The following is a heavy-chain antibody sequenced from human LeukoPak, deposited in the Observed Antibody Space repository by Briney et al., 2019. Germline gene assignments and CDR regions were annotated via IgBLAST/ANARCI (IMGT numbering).Heavy chain of an antibody. V-gene: IGHV3-7*01. CDR2: IKQDGSEK. J-gene: IGHJ4*02. CDR3: ARDPYGSGSYYNVIWDY. D-gene: IGHD3-10*01. CDR1: GFTFSSYA. Sequence: GGSLRLSCAASGFTFSSYAMSWVRQAPGKGLEWVANIKQDGSEKYYVDSVKGRFTISRDNAKNSLYLQMNSLRAEDTAVYYCARDPYGSGSYYNVIWDYWGQGTLVTVSS.